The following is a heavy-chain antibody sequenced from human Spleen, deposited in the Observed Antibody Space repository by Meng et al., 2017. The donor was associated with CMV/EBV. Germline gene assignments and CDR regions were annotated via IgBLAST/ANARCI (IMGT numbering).Heavy chain of an antibody. J-gene: IGHJ6*02. CDR3: ARAFWSGYPMGEGYYYYYYGMDV. D-gene: IGHD3-3*01. CDR2: ISAYNGNK. Sequence: ASVKVSCKASGYTFTSYGISWVRQAPGQGLEWMGWISAYNGNKNYAQKLQGRVTMTTDTSTSTAYMELSSLRSEDTAVYYCARAFWSGYPMGEGYYYYYYGMDVWGQGTTVTVSS. CDR1: GYTFTSYG. V-gene: IGHV1-18*01.